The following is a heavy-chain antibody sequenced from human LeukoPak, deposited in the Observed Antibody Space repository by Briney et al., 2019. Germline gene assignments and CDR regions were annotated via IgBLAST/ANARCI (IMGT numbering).Heavy chain of an antibody. J-gene: IGHJ4*02. Sequence: GESLKISCKGSGYSFTSYWIGWVRQMPGKGLEWMGIVYPGDSDTRYSPSFQGQVTISADKSISTAYLQWSSLKASDTAMYYCARRRDLYSGSYYPFDYWGQGTLVTVSS. CDR3: ARRRDLYSGSYYPFDY. V-gene: IGHV5-51*01. D-gene: IGHD1-26*01. CDR1: GYSFTSYW. CDR2: VYPGDSDT.